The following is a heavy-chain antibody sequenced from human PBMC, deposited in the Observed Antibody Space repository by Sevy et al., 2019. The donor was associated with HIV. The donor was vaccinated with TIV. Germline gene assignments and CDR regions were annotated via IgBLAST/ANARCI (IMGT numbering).Heavy chain of an antibody. CDR1: GFSFSNSA. CDR3: VKDPDYNLWRGDYGMDV. V-gene: IGHV3-64D*06. CDR2: ISSDGVST. J-gene: IGHJ6*02. Sequence: GGSLRLSCSGSGFSFSNSAMNWVRQTPGKGLKYVSAISSDGVSTYYTDSVRGGFTISRDNSKNTLYLQMSSLRVEDTAVYYCVKDPDYNLWRGDYGMDVWGQGTTVTVSS. D-gene: IGHD3-3*01.